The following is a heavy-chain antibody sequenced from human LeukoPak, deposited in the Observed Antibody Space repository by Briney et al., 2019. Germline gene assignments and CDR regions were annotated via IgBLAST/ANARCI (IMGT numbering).Heavy chain of an antibody. CDR3: ARHGTSSYYYYAMDV. CDR1: GGSVSSYY. V-gene: IGHV4-59*02. J-gene: IGHJ6*02. CDR2: IYYSGSI. D-gene: IGHD1-26*01. Sequence: SETLSLTCTVSGGSVSSYYWNWIRQPPGKGLEWIGYIYYSGSINYNPSLKSRVTISGDTSKNQISLKLSSVTAADTAVYYCARHGTSSYYYYAMDVWGQGTTVTVSS.